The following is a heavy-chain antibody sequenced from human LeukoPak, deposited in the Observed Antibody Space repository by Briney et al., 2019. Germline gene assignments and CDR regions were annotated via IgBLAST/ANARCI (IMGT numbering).Heavy chain of an antibody. CDR3: TRDLPYSSSWESIDY. CDR1: GYTFTSYY. Sequence: GASVKVSCKASGYTFTSYYMHWVRQAPGQRLEWMGWISAYNGNTNYAQKLQGRVTMTTDTSTSTAYMELRSLRSDDTAVYYCTRDLPYSSSWESIDYWGQGTLVTVPS. V-gene: IGHV1-18*04. D-gene: IGHD6-13*01. J-gene: IGHJ4*02. CDR2: ISAYNGNT.